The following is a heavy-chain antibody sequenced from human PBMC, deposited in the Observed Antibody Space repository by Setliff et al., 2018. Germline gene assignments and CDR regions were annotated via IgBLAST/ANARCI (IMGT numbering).Heavy chain of an antibody. J-gene: IGHJ4*02. CDR1: GFTFNTFW. CDR2: INPGGSEE. V-gene: IGHV3-7*01. CDR3: ASATGY. Sequence: HPGGSLRLSCAASGFTFNTFWMTWVRQAPGKGLEWVANINPGGSEEYYLDSVKGRFTISRDNAKTSLYLLMNSLRADDTAVYFCASATGYWGQGILVTVSS.